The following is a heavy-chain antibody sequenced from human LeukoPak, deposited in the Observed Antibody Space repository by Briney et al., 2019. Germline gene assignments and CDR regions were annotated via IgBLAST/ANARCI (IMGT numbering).Heavy chain of an antibody. D-gene: IGHD6-6*01. CDR3: ARRRSLSHSSSSGFDY. V-gene: IGHV4-39*01. J-gene: IGHJ4*02. CDR1: GGSISSSSYF. Sequence: SETLSLXCTVSGGSISSSSYFWGWSRQPPGKGPEWIGSIYYSGSTYYNPSLKSRVTISVDTSKNQFSLKLSSVTAADTAVYYCARRRSLSHSSSSGFDYWGQGTLVTVSS. CDR2: IYYSGST.